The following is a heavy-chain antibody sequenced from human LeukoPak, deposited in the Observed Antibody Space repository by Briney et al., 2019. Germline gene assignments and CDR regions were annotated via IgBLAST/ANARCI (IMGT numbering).Heavy chain of an antibody. CDR3: ARGGSGFDY. CDR2: IYNYGGST. J-gene: IGHJ4*02. Sequence: SETLSLTCTVSGGSISSYYWSWVRQPPGKGLEWIGYIYNYGGSTKYNPSLKSRVTISVDTSKNQFSLKLSSVTAADTAVYYCARGGSGFDYWGQGTLVTVSS. D-gene: IGHD6-19*01. V-gene: IGHV4-59*01. CDR1: GGSISSYY.